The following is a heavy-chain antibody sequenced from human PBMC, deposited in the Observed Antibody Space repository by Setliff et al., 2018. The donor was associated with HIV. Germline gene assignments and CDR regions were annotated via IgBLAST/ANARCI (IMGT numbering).Heavy chain of an antibody. V-gene: IGHV5-51*01. CDR3: ARPRLNYYYGSGSYRQAFDI. J-gene: IGHJ3*02. D-gene: IGHD3-10*01. CDR2: IYPGDSDT. CDR1: GYSFTSYW. Sequence: PGESLKISCKGSGYSFTSYWIGWVRQMPGKGLEWMGIIYPGDSDTRYSPSSQGQVTISADKSISTAYLQWSSLKAPDTAMYYCARPRLNYYYGSGSYRQAFDIWGQGTMVTVSS.